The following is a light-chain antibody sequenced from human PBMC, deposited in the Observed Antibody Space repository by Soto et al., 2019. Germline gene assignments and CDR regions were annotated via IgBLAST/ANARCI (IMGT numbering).Light chain of an antibody. J-gene: IGKJ4*01. CDR3: QQRFSWPLT. CDR2: EAA. CDR1: QSVGTS. Sequence: LTQSPATLSLSPGEMVAVSCRASQSVGTSLAWYQQKPGQTPRLLIYEAAIRATGIPARFSASGSGTDFILTISSLAPEDFAVYFCQQRFSWPLTFGGGTKVDIK. V-gene: IGKV3-11*01.